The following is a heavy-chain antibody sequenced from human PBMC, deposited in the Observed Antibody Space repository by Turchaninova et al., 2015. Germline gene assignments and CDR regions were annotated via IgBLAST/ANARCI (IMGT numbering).Heavy chain of an antibody. V-gene: IGHV2-26*01. CDR1: GFSLSNHRMG. CDR3: ARTYYYDSSGYSNFDY. CDR2: IFPNDEK. J-gene: IGHJ4*02. D-gene: IGHD3-22*01. Sequence: QVTLKESGPVLVKPTETLTLTCTVSGFSLSNHRMGVPWIRQPPGKALEWLAHIFPNDEKSYSTSLKSRLTISKDTSKSQVVLTMTNIDPVDTATYYCARTYYYDSSGYSNFDYWGQGTLVTVSS.